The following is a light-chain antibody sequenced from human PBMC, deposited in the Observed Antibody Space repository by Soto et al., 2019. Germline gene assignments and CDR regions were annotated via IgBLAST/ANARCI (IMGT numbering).Light chain of an antibody. Sequence: DIQMTQSPSSLSASVGDRVTITCRASQDISSFLSWFQQKPGTAPKLLIYDASNLETGVPSRFGGSGSGTDFTFTITSVQPEDVATYFCQQYDRLPFTFGPGTIVDIK. CDR3: QQYDRLPFT. CDR1: QDISSF. CDR2: DAS. V-gene: IGKV1-33*01. J-gene: IGKJ3*01.